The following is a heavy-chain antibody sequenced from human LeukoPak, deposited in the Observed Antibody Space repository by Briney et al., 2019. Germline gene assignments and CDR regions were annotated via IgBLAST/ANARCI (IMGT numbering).Heavy chain of an antibody. D-gene: IGHD6-19*01. Sequence: PGGSLRLSCAASGFTFSTYAVSWVRQAPGKGLEWVSSIGGSGSSTYYADSVKGRFTISRDNSKNTLYLQMNSLRAEDTAVYFCAKAFSSGWGGGDFDCWGQGTLVTVSS. V-gene: IGHV3-23*01. J-gene: IGHJ4*02. CDR1: GFTFSTYA. CDR2: IGGSGSST. CDR3: AKAFSSGWGGGDFDC.